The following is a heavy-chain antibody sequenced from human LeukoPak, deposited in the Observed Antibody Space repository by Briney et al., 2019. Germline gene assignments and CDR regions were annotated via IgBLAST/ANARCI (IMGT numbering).Heavy chain of an antibody. V-gene: IGHV3-20*04. CDR2: INWNGGST. Sequence: GGSLRLSCAASGFTFDDYGMSWVRQAPGKGLEWVSGINWNGGSTGYADSVKGRFTISRDNAKNSLYLQMNSLKTEDTAVYYCARRAYYYYMDVWGKGTTVTVSS. J-gene: IGHJ6*03. CDR3: ARRAYYYYMDV. CDR1: GFTFDDYG.